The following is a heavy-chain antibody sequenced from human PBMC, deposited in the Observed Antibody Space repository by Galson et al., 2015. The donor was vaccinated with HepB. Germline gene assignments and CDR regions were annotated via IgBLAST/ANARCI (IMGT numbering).Heavy chain of an antibody. CDR3: ARQDTAMAGRDY. V-gene: IGHV3-53*01. Sequence: SLRLSCAASGFTVSSNYMSWVRQAPGKGLEWVSVIYSGGNTYYADSVKGRFTISRDNSKNTLYLQMNSLRAEDTAVYYCARQDTAMAGRDYWGQGTLVTVSS. CDR2: IYSGGNT. J-gene: IGHJ4*02. CDR1: GFTVSSNY. D-gene: IGHD5-18*01.